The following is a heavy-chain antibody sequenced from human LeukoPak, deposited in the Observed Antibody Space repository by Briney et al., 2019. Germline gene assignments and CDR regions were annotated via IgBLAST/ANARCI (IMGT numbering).Heavy chain of an antibody. D-gene: IGHD1-26*01. CDR3: TATLAH. CDR1: GFSDAR. V-gene: IGHV3-15*01. J-gene: IGHJ4*02. CDR2: INRKTDGGTT. Sequence: GGSLRLSCAASGFSDARMSWVRQAPGKGLEWVGRINRKTDGGTTDYAALVKGRFTISRDDSKNMPYLQMNSLKTEDTAVYYCTATLAHWGQGTLVTVSS.